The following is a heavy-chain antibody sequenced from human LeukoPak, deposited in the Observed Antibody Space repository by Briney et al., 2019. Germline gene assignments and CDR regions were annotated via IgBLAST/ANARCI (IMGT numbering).Heavy chain of an antibody. CDR1: GGTFSSYA. D-gene: IGHD2-2*01. J-gene: IGHJ6*03. CDR2: IIPIFGTA. Sequence: SMKVSCKASGGTFSSYAISWVRQAPGQGLEWMGGIIPIFGTANYAQKFQGRVTITADESTSTAYMELSSLRSEDTAVYYCARESGYCSSTSCYGYYYYMDVWGKGTTVTVSS. CDR3: ARESGYCSSTSCYGYYYYMDV. V-gene: IGHV1-69*13.